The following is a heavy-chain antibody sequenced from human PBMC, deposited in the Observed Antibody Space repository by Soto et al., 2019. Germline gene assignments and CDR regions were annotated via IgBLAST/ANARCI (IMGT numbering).Heavy chain of an antibody. V-gene: IGHV1-69*12. Sequence: QVQLVQSGAEVKKPGSSVKVSCKASGGTFSSYAISWVRQAPGQGLEWMGGIIPIFGTANYAQKFQGRVTITADESTSTAYMELSSLRSEDTAVYYCARDLYYDSSGYYDYFDYWGQGTLVTVSS. CDR2: IIPIFGTA. CDR3: ARDLYYDSSGYYDYFDY. J-gene: IGHJ4*02. CDR1: GGTFSSYA. D-gene: IGHD3-22*01.